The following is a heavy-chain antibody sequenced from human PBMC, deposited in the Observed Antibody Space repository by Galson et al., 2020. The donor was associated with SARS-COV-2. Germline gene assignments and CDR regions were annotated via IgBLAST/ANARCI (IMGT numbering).Heavy chain of an antibody. V-gene: IGHV4-39*01. Sequence: SETLSLTCTVSGGSISSSSYYWGWIRQPPGKGLEWIGSIYYSGSTYYNPSLKSRVTISVDTSKNQFSLKLSSVTAADTAVYYCARQPHVPYYDFWSGYNGGWFDPWGQGTLVTVSS. CDR2: IYYSGST. J-gene: IGHJ5*02. CDR3: ARQPHVPYYDFWSGYNGGWFDP. D-gene: IGHD3-3*01. CDR1: GGSISSSSYY.